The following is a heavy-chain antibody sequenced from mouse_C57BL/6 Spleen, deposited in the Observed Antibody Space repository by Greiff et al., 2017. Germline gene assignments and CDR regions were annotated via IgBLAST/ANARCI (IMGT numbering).Heavy chain of an antibody. J-gene: IGHJ4*01. V-gene: IGHV1-54*01. CDR3: AVRNGSHYVMDY. CDR1: GYAFTNYL. D-gene: IGHD2-14*01. CDR2: IYPGSGGT. Sequence: QVQLQQSGAELVRPGTSVKVSCKASGYAFTNYLIEWVKQRPGQGLEWIGVIYPGSGGTNYNEKFKGKATLTADKSSSTAYMQLSSLTSEDSAVXFCAVRNGSHYVMDYWGQGTSVTVSS.